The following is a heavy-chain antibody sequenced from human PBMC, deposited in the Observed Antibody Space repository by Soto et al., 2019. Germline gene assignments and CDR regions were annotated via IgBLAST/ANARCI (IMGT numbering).Heavy chain of an antibody. CDR3: AKGLRRLHLGELST. Sequence: VQLLESGGGLVQPGGSLRLSCAASGFTFSSYAMSWVRQAPGKGLEWVSAITDSGGSTFYADSVKGRFTISRDNSKNTLYLQMNSLRAEDTAVYYCAKGLRRLHLGELSTWGQGTLVTVSS. D-gene: IGHD3-16*02. CDR2: ITDSGGST. V-gene: IGHV3-23*01. CDR1: GFTFSSYA. J-gene: IGHJ4*02.